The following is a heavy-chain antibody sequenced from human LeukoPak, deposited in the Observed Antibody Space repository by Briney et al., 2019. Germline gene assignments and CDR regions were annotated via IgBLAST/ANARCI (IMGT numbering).Heavy chain of an antibody. D-gene: IGHD4-17*01. Sequence: GGSLRLSCAASGFTLSSYALSWVRQAPGKGLDWVSALSAGGGSTYYADSVKGRFTISRDNSKNTLYLQMNSLRAEDTAVYYRARDEYGDYGCDRWGQGTLVTVSS. J-gene: IGHJ5*02. CDR3: ARDEYGDYGCDR. CDR1: GFTLSSYA. V-gene: IGHV3-23*01. CDR2: LSAGGGST.